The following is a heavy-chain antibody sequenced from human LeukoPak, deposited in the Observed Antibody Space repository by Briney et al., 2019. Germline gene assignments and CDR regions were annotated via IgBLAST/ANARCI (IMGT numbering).Heavy chain of an antibody. D-gene: IGHD1-26*01. CDR1: GYTFAGYY. CDR3: ARAIFVGYSGFDY. CDR2: INPNSGGT. Sequence: ASVKVSCKAPGYTFAGYYMHWLRHAPGQGLEWMGWINPNSGGTNYAQKFQGRVTLTRDTSISTAYMELSRLRSDDTAVYYCARAIFVGYSGFDYWGQGTLVTVSS. V-gene: IGHV1-2*02. J-gene: IGHJ4*02.